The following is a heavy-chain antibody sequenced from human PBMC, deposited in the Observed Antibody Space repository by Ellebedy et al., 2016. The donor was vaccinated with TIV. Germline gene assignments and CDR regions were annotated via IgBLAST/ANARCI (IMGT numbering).Heavy chain of an antibody. CDR2: MDAGGNT. CDR1: GFTVSGDY. Sequence: PGGSLRLSCAASGFTVSGDYMSWVRQAPGKGLEWVSIMDAGGNTHYPDPVKGRFTVSRDNSKNTLYLQMNSLRAEDTAVYHCAGGTYWGQGTLVTVSS. J-gene: IGHJ4*02. CDR3: AGGTY. V-gene: IGHV3-53*01.